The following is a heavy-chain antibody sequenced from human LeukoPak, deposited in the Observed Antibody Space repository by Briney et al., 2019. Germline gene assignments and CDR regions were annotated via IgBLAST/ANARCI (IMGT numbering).Heavy chain of an antibody. Sequence: ASVKVSCKASGYTFTSYGISWVRQAPGQGLEWMGWINPNSGGTNYAQKLQGRVTMTTDTSTSTAYMELRSLRSDDTAVYYCARAEGIVGAIFDYWGQGTLVTVSS. J-gene: IGHJ4*02. D-gene: IGHD1-26*01. V-gene: IGHV1-18*01. CDR1: GYTFTSYG. CDR2: INPNSGGT. CDR3: ARAEGIVGAIFDY.